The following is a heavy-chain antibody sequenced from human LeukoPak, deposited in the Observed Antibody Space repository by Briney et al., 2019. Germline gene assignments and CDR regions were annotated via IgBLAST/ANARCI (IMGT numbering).Heavy chain of an antibody. CDR2: ISDSGGST. CDR1: GFTFSSYV. J-gene: IGHJ5*01. CDR3: AKGPRQWLPNWFDS. V-gene: IGHV3-23*01. D-gene: IGHD6-19*01. Sequence: GGSLRLSCAASGFTFSSYVMSWVRQAPGKGLEWVSLISDSGGSTYYANSVKGRFTISRDNSKSTLYVQMNSLRVEDTAVYYCAKGPRQWLPNWFDSWGQGTLVTVSS.